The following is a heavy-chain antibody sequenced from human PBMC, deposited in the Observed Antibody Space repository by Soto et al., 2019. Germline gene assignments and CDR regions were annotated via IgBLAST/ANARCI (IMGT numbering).Heavy chain of an antibody. Sequence: GGSLSLSCAASGFTFSGSAMHWVRQASGKGLEWVGRIRSKANSYATAYAASVKGRFTISRDDSKNTAYLQMNSLKTEDTAVYYCTRQTDSGSSYYYYYGMDVWGKGPRSPSPQ. D-gene: IGHD1-26*01. CDR3: TRQTDSGSSYYYYYGMDV. CDR1: GFTFSGSA. J-gene: IGHJ6*01. CDR2: IRSKANSYAT. V-gene: IGHV3-73*01.